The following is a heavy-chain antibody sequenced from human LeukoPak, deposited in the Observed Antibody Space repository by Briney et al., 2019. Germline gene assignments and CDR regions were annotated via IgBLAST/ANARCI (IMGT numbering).Heavy chain of an antibody. CDR3: ARERTYCSSTSCFDGFDY. CDR2: GYHSGST. CDR1: GYSISSGYY. D-gene: IGHD2-2*01. Sequence: SETLSLTCAVSGYSISSGYYWGWIRQPPGKGLEWIGNGYHSGSTDYTPSLKSRVTISVDTSKNQFSLKLSSVTAADTAVYYCARERTYCSSTSCFDGFDYWGQGTLVTVSS. V-gene: IGHV4-38-2*02. J-gene: IGHJ4*02.